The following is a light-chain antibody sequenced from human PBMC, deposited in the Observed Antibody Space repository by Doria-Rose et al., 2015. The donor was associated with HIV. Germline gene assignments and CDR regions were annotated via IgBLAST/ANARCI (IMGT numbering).Light chain of an antibody. Sequence: EIVLTQSPGTLSLSPGERATLSCRASRSFSSTYLAWYQQNHGQAPSLLIYDGSTRATGIPDRFSASGSGTDFTLTINRLEPEDFALYYCHQYGTSWTFGQGTKVEI. CDR2: DGS. CDR3: HQYGTSWT. CDR1: RSFSSTY. J-gene: IGKJ1*01. V-gene: IGKV3-20*01.